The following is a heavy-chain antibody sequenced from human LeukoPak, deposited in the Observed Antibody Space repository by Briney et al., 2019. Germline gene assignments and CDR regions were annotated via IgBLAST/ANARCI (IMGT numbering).Heavy chain of an antibody. V-gene: IGHV3-23*01. Sequence: GGSLRLSCAASGFTFSSYAMSWVRQAPGKGLEWVSAISGSGGSTYYADSVKGRFTISRDNSKNSLYLQMNSLRAEDTAVYYCARVPLAPTWIQLWFFTHYTDVWGKGTTVTVSS. J-gene: IGHJ6*03. D-gene: IGHD5-18*01. CDR3: ARVPLAPTWIQLWFFTHYTDV. CDR1: GFTFSSYA. CDR2: ISGSGGST.